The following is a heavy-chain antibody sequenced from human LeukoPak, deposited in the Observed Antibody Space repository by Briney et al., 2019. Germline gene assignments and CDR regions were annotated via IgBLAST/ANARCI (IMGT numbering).Heavy chain of an antibody. D-gene: IGHD4-23*01. CDR3: ARQGYGGHSRGAADY. Sequence: GASVKVSCKASGCTFISYAISWVRQAPGQGLEWMGGIIPIFGTANYAQKFRGRVTITPDTSTRTAYMELSSLRSEDTAVYYCARQGYGGHSRGAADYWGQGTLVTVSS. CDR2: IIPIFGTA. V-gene: IGHV1-69*06. J-gene: IGHJ4*02. CDR1: GCTFISYA.